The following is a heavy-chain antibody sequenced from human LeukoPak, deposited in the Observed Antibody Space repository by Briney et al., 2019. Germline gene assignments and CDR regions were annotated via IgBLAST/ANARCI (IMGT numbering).Heavy chain of an antibody. J-gene: IGHJ3*02. D-gene: IGHD3-9*01. CDR3: ARRRNIELRYFDWLSIWDAFDI. Sequence: SETLSLTCTVSVDSISSGEYYWSWIREPAGKGLEWIGRISSSGSTNYNPSLKSRVTISVDTSKNQFSLKLSSVTAADTAVYYCARRRNIELRYFDWLSIWDAFDIWGQGTMVTVSS. CDR1: VDSISSGEYY. CDR2: ISSSGST. V-gene: IGHV4-61*02.